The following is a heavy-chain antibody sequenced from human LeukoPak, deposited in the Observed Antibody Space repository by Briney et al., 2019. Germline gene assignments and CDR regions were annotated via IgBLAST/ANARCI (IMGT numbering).Heavy chain of an antibody. J-gene: IGHJ4*02. D-gene: IGHD5-24*01. CDR1: GFTFSSNA. V-gene: IGHV3-23*01. CDR2: IHGGGGST. CDR3: AKRWGYFDY. Sequence: GGSLRLSCAASGFTFSSNAMSWVRQAPGKGLEWVSLIHGGGGSTYYADSVKGRFTISRDNSKNTLYLQMNSLRAEDTAVYYCAKRWGYFDYWGQGTLVTVSS.